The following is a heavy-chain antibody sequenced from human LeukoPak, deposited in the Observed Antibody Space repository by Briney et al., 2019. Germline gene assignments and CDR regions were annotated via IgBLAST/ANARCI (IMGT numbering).Heavy chain of an antibody. CDR1: GFTFDDYA. CDR3: AKDRGRYYYYMDV. D-gene: IGHD6-25*01. Sequence: PGGSLRLSCAAPGFTFDDYAMHWVRQAPGKGVEWVSLISWDGGSTYYADSVKGRFTISRDNSKNSLYLQMNSLRAEDTALYYCAKDRGRYYYYMDVWGKGTTVTVSS. J-gene: IGHJ6*03. V-gene: IGHV3-43D*04. CDR2: ISWDGGST.